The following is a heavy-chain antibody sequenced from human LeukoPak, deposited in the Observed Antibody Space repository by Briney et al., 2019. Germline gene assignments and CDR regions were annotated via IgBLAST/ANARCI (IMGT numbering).Heavy chain of an antibody. J-gene: IGHJ5*02. Sequence: GGSLRLSCVASGFTVSRNYINWIRQAPGKGLEWVSVIYSAGSTYYSDSVKGRFTISRDISKNTLYLQMNSLRAEDTAIYYCARGRSSIIDEGFDPWGQGTLVTVSS. CDR1: GFTVSRNY. D-gene: IGHD6-13*01. CDR2: IYSAGST. CDR3: ARGRSSIIDEGFDP. V-gene: IGHV3-66*01.